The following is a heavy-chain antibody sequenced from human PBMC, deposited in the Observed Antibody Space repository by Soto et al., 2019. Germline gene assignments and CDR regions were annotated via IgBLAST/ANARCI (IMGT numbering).Heavy chain of an antibody. Sequence: SETLSLTCTVSGGSISSGGYYWSWIRQHPGKGLEWIGYIYYSGSTYYNPSLRSRVTISVDTSKNQFSLKLSSVTAADTAVYYCARDYLDCSSTSCYNWFDPWGQGTLVTVSS. CDR2: IYYSGST. CDR3: ARDYLDCSSTSCYNWFDP. CDR1: GGSISSGGYY. V-gene: IGHV4-31*03. J-gene: IGHJ5*02. D-gene: IGHD2-2*01.